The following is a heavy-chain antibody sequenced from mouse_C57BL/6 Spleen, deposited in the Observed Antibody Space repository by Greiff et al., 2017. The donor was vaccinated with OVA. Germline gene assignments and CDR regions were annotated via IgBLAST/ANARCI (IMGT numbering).Heavy chain of an antibody. Sequence: VQLQQSGPELVKPGASVKISCKASGYTFTDYYMNWVKQSHGQSLEWIGDINPNNGGTSYNQKFKGKATLTVDKSSSTAYMELRSLTSEDSAVDYCARESSSGYRLDYWGQGTSVTVSA. CDR2: INPNNGGT. V-gene: IGHV1-26*01. CDR3: ARESSSGYRLDY. CDR1: GYTFTDYY. D-gene: IGHD3-2*02. J-gene: IGHJ4*01.